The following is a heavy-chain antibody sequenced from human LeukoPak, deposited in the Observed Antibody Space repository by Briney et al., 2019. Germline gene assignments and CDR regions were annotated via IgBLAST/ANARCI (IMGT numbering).Heavy chain of an antibody. D-gene: IGHD6-19*01. CDR2: ISYDGSNK. V-gene: IGHV3-30-3*01. J-gene: IGHJ4*02. CDR1: GFTFSSYA. Sequence: GGSLRLSCAASGFTFSSYAMRWVRQAPGKGLEWVAVISYDGSNKYYADSVKGRFTISRDKSKNTLYLQMNSLRAEDTAVYYCASKDPGQQWLVLDYWGPGTLVTVSS. CDR3: ASKDPGQQWLVLDY.